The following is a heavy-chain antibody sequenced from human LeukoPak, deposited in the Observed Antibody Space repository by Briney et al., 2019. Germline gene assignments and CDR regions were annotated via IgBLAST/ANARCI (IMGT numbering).Heavy chain of an antibody. Sequence: GGSLRLSCAASGFTFSNAWMSWVRQAPGKGLEWVGRIKSKTDGGTTDYAAPVKGRFTISRDDSKNTLYLQMNSLRAEDTAVYYCAKDWAVVPTAVTPQYWGQGTLVTVSS. D-gene: IGHD4-23*01. CDR2: IKSKTDGGTT. CDR1: GFTFSNAW. V-gene: IGHV3-15*01. J-gene: IGHJ4*02. CDR3: AKDWAVVPTAVTPQY.